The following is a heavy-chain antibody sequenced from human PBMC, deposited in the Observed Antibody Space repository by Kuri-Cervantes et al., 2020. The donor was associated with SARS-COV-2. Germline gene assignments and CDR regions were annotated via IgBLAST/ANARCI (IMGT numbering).Heavy chain of an antibody. CDR1: GFNFSTTD. D-gene: IGHD3-3*01. J-gene: IGHJ4*02. CDR2: ISSNGGST. CDR3: VKTPNYDFWSGYYYFDY. V-gene: IGHV3-64D*08. Sequence: GGSLRLSCVASGFNFSTTDMHWVRQAPGKGLEYVSAISSNGGSTYYADSVKGRFTISRDNSKNTLYLQMSSLRAEDTAVYYCVKTPNYDFWSGYYYFDYWGQGTLVTVSS.